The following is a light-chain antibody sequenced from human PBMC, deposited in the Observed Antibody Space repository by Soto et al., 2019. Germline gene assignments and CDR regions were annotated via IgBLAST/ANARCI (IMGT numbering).Light chain of an antibody. V-gene: IGLV2-14*03. Sequence: QSALTQPASVSGSPGQSITISCTGTGSDVGGYNYVSWYQQRPGKAPKLLIYEVSQRPSGVSNRFSASKSGDTASLTISGLQAEDEADYYCTSYTSSSTPYVFGTGTKLTVL. CDR3: TSYTSSSTPYV. CDR2: EVS. CDR1: GSDVGGYNY. J-gene: IGLJ1*01.